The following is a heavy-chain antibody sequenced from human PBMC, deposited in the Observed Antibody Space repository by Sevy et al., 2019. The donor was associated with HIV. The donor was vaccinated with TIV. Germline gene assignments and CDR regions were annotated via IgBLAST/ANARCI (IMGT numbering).Heavy chain of an antibody. V-gene: IGHV3-7*01. CDR1: GFTFSVYW. CDR3: VGEGVGGYSYSLDC. J-gene: IGHJ4*02. D-gene: IGHD5-18*01. CDR2: MKEDGSDK. Sequence: GGSLRLSCAASGFTFSVYWMSWVRQAPGKGLEWVATMKEDGSDKDYVDPVKGRFTISRDNAKNSLYLQMNSLRAEDTAVYYCVGEGVGGYSYSLDCWGQGTLVTVSS.